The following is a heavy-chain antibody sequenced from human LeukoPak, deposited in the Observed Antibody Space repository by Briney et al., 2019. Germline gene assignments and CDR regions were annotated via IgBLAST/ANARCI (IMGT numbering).Heavy chain of an antibody. J-gene: IGHJ4*02. CDR2: RNPNSGNT. Sequence: ASVKVSCKASGYTFTSYDINWVRQATGQGLEWMGWRNPNSGNTGYAQKFQGRVTITRNTSISTAYMGLSSLRSEDTAVYYCARGPAYSSSRFDYWGQGTLVTVSS. D-gene: IGHD6-6*01. V-gene: IGHV1-8*03. CDR3: ARGPAYSSSRFDY. CDR1: GYTFTSYD.